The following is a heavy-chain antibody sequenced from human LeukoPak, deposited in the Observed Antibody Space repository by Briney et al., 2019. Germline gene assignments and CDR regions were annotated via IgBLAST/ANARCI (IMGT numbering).Heavy chain of an antibody. CDR3: ARGRLRFLEWNAFDI. Sequence: KPSETLSLTCTVSGGSISSSSYYWGWIRQPPGKGLEWIGYIYYSGSTNYNPSLKSRVTISVDTSKNQFSLKLSSVTAADTAVYYCARGRLRFLEWNAFDIWGQGTMVTVSS. D-gene: IGHD3-3*01. V-gene: IGHV4-61*05. CDR1: GGSISSSSYY. CDR2: IYYSGST. J-gene: IGHJ3*02.